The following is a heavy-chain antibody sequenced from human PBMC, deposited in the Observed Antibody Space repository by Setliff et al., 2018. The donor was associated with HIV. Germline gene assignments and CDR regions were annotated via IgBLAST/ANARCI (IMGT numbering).Heavy chain of an antibody. CDR2: ISLHNDNT. J-gene: IGHJ4*02. Sequence: GASVKVSCKASGYTFSSYGISWVQQAPGQGLEWLGWISLHNDNTNYAQKFQGRVTMTADTSTNTVYVDLRSLRSDDTAVYHCARVDGFNNYDSGGLDYWGQGTLVTVSS. V-gene: IGHV1-18*01. D-gene: IGHD3-3*01. CDR3: ARVDGFNNYDSGGLDY. CDR1: GYTFSSYG.